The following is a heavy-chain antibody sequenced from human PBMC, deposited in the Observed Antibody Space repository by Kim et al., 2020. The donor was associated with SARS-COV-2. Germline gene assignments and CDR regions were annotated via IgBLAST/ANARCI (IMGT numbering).Heavy chain of an antibody. CDR3: AKDRGYYDSSGFSTGFDC. CDR2: ISGSGGGT. CDR1: GFTFSSYA. V-gene: IGHV3-23*01. D-gene: IGHD3-22*01. J-gene: IGHJ4*02. Sequence: GGSLRLSCAASGFTFSSYAMSWVRQAPGKGLEWVSAISGSGGGTYYADSVKGRFTISRDNSKNTLYLQMNGLRAEDTAVYYCAKDRGYYDSSGFSTGFDCWGQGTLVTVSS.